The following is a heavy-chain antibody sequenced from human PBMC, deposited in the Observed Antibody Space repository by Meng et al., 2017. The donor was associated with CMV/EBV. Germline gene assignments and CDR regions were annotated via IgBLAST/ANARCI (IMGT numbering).Heavy chain of an antibody. CDR3: ARVWRGLHEY. V-gene: IGHV3-7*01. J-gene: IGHJ4*02. CDR1: GFTFSSYW. CDR2: IKQDGSEK. Sequence: GESLKISCAASGFTFSSYWMSWVRQAPGKGLEWVANIKQDGSEKYYVDSVKGRFTISRDNAKNSLYLQMNSLRVEDTAVYYCARVWRGLHEYWGQGTLVTVSS. D-gene: IGHD2-21*02.